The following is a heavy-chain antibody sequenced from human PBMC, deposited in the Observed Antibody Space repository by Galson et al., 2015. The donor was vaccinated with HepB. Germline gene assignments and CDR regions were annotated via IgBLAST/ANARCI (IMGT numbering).Heavy chain of an antibody. CDR3: AKDGQGYYYDRSGYRMIFDY. V-gene: IGHV3-23*01. J-gene: IGHJ4*02. D-gene: IGHD3-22*01. CDR2: ISGSGGST. CDR1: GFTFSSYA. Sequence: SLRLSCAASGFTFSSYAMSWVRQAPGKGLEWVSAISGSGGSTYYADSVKGRFTISRDNSKNTLDLQMNSLRAEDTAVYYCAKDGQGYYYDRSGYRMIFDYWGQGTLVTVSS.